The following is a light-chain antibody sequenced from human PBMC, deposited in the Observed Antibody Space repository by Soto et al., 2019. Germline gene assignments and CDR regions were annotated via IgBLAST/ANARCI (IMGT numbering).Light chain of an antibody. CDR2: EGS. J-gene: IGLJ3*02. Sequence: QSALTQPASVSGSPGQSITISCTGTSSDVGSYNLVSWYQQHPGKAPKLMIYEGSKRPSGVSNRFSGSKSGNTASLTISGLQANDEADYYCCSYAGSSDVFGGGTKLTVL. CDR1: SSDVGSYNL. V-gene: IGLV2-23*01. CDR3: CSYAGSSDV.